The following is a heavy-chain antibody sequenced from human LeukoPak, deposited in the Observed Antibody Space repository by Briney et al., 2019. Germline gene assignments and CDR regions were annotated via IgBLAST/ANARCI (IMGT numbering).Heavy chain of an antibody. V-gene: IGHV4-59*01. CDR3: ARRKARAGYCYYMDV. Sequence: PSETLSLTCTVSGGSISSYYWSWIRQPPGKGLEWIGYIYYSGSTNYNPSLKSRVTISVDTSKNQFSLKLSSVTAADTAVYYCARRKARAGYCYYMDVWGKGTTVTVSS. J-gene: IGHJ6*03. CDR1: GGSISSYY. CDR2: IYYSGST. D-gene: IGHD6-19*01.